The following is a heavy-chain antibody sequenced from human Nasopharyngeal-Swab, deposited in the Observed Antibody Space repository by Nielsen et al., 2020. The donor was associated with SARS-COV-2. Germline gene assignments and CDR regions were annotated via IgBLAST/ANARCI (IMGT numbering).Heavy chain of an antibody. Sequence: WIRQPPGKALKWLALIDWDDDKYYSTSLKTRLTISKDTSKNQVVLTMTNMDPVDIATYYCARSSYYDILTGYYPSSFDYWGQGTLVTVSS. CDR2: IDWDDDK. CDR3: ARSSYYDILTGYYPSSFDY. J-gene: IGHJ4*02. V-gene: IGHV2-70*01. D-gene: IGHD3-9*01.